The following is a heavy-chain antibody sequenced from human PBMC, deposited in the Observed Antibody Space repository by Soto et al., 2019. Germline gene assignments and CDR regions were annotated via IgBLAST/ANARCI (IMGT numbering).Heavy chain of an antibody. CDR2: INQDGGGT. V-gene: IGHV3-7*03. CDR1: GFTFSSSF. Sequence: PGGSLRLSCVASGFTFSSSFMGWVRQAPGKGPEWVANINQDGGGTYYVDSVQGRFTISRDNAKDSLFLQLNSLRGEDTAVYYCARYFRGSGRYFFDYWGQGTLVTVSS. D-gene: IGHD6-19*01. CDR3: ARYFRGSGRYFFDY. J-gene: IGHJ4*02.